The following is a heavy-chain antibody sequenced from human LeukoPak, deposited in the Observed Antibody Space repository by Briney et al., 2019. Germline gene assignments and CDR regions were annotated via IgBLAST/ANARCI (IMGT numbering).Heavy chain of an antibody. Sequence: ASVKVSCKASGYTFTSYGISWVRQAPGQGLEWMGWISAYNGNTNYAQKLQGRVTMTTDTSTSTAYMELRSLRSDDTAVYYCARESPFDRAYYYDSSGPTDYYYYGMDVWGQETTVTVSS. J-gene: IGHJ6*02. V-gene: IGHV1-18*01. CDR1: GYTFTSYG. CDR3: ARESPFDRAYYYDSSGPTDYYYYGMDV. CDR2: ISAYNGNT. D-gene: IGHD3-22*01.